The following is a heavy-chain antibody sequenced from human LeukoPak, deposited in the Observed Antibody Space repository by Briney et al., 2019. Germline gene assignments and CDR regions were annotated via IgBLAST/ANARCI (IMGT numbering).Heavy chain of an antibody. D-gene: IGHD2-15*01. V-gene: IGHV1-18*01. J-gene: IGHJ6*03. CDR1: GYTFTSYG. Sequence: ASVKVSCKASGYTFTSYGISWVRQAPGQGLEWMGWISAYNGNTNYAQKLQGRVTMTTDTSTSTAYMELRSLRSDDTAVYYCARSEPGYCSGGSCYYRDKYYYYMDAWGKGTTVTISS. CDR3: ARSEPGYCSGGSCYYRDKYYYYMDA. CDR2: ISAYNGNT.